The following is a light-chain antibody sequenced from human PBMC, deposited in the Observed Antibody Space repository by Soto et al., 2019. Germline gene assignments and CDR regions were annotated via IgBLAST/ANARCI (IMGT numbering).Light chain of an antibody. CDR1: SSSVGAGFD. CDR2: GTT. J-gene: IGLJ1*01. CDR3: QSYDTSLGGYYV. Sequence: QSVLTQPPSVSGAPGQRVTISCTGRSSSVGAGFDVHWFQHFPGTALKLLIYGTTNRPSGVPDRFSGSKSGASASLAITGLQAEDEADYYCQSYDTSLGGYYVFGTGTKVTVL. V-gene: IGLV1-40*01.